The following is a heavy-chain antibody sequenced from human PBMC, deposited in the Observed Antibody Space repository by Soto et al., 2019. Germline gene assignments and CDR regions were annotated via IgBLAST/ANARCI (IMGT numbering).Heavy chain of an antibody. V-gene: IGHV3-49*03. D-gene: IGHD1-26*01. Sequence: PGGSLRLSCTASGFTFGDYAMSWFRQAPGKGLEWVGFIRSKAYGGTTEYAASVKGRFTISRDDSKSIAYLQMNSLKTEDTAFYYCTRVRGSYYYYYGMDVWGHGTTVTVS. CDR1: GFTFGDYA. CDR3: TRVRGSYYYYYGMDV. J-gene: IGHJ6*02. CDR2: IRSKAYGGTT.